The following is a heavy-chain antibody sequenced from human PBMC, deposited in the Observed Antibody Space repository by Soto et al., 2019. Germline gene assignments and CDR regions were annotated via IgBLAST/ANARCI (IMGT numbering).Heavy chain of an antibody. V-gene: IGHV3-30*18. J-gene: IGHJ4*02. CDR2: ISYDGSNK. Sequence: GGSLRLSCAASGFTFSSYGMHWVRQAPGKGLEWVAVISYDGSNKYYADSVKGRFTISRDNSKNTLYLQMNSLRTEDTAGYYCAKDPTWGYYDSSGHFDYWGQGTLVTVSS. D-gene: IGHD3-22*01. CDR1: GFTFSSYG. CDR3: AKDPTWGYYDSSGHFDY.